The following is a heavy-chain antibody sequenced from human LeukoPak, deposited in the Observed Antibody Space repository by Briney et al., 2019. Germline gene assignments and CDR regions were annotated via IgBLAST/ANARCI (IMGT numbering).Heavy chain of an antibody. J-gene: IGHJ4*02. CDR3: AKDARRSSGWYFFDH. CDR2: ISDSGGTT. CDR1: GFTFSSLA. D-gene: IGHD6-19*01. Sequence: GGSLRLSCAASGFTFSSLAMGWVRQAPGKGLEWVSVISDSGGTTYYADPVKGRFTISRDNSRNTLYLQMNSLRVEDTAVYYCAKDARRSSGWYFFDHWGQGTLVTVSS. V-gene: IGHV3-23*01.